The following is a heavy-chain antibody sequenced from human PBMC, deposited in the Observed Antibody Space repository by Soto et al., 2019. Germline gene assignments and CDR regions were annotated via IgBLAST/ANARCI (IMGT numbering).Heavy chain of an antibody. CDR2: VNAGNGNT. D-gene: IGHD1-20*01. Sequence: QVQLVQSGAEVKKPGASVKVSCKASGYTFTSYAIHWVRQAPGQRLEWMGWVNAGNGNTKYSQKLQGRVTITRDTSASTAYMELSSLRSEDTAVYYCARDLGYNWNLIVYWGQGTLVTVSS. V-gene: IGHV1-3*01. CDR1: GYTFTSYA. CDR3: ARDLGYNWNLIVY. J-gene: IGHJ4*02.